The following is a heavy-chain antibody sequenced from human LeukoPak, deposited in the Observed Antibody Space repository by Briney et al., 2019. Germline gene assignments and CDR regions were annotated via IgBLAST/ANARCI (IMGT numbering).Heavy chain of an antibody. J-gene: IGHJ4*02. CDR2: INWNGGST. CDR1: GFTFDDYG. Sequence: GALRLSCAASGFTFDDYGMSRVRQAPGKGLEWVSGINWNGGSTGYADSVKGRFTISRDNSKNYLYLQMDGLRAEDTALYYCAKVYSGSYLDYWGQGTLVTVSS. D-gene: IGHD1-26*01. V-gene: IGHV3-20*04. CDR3: AKVYSGSYLDY.